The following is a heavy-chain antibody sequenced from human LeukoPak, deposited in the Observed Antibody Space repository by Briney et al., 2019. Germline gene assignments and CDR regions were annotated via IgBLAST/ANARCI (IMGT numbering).Heavy chain of an antibody. CDR2: ISYIGTT. V-gene: IGHV4-39*01. CDR3: ARHGRRYFDWLLPRGGVFDY. J-gene: IGHJ4*02. CDR1: GDSISSRTSDF. D-gene: IGHD3-9*01. Sequence: SETLSLTCTVSGDSISSRTSDFWGWIRQSPGKGLEWIAEISYIGTTFYNPSLESRVSISLDTSKNQFSLKLNAVTAADTAVYYCARHGRRYFDWLLPRGGVFDYWGQGTLVTVSS.